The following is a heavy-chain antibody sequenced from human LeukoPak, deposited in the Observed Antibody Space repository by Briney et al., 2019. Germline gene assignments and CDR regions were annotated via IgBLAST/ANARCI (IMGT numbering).Heavy chain of an antibody. Sequence: GGSLRLSCAASGFTFSSYAMRWVRQAPGKGLEWVAVISYDGSNKYYADSVKGRFTISRDNSKNTLYLQMNSLRAEDTAVYYCAREGDCSSTSCSPFDYWGQGTLVTVSS. CDR2: ISYDGSNK. D-gene: IGHD2-2*01. J-gene: IGHJ4*02. CDR3: AREGDCSSTSCSPFDY. CDR1: GFTFSSYA. V-gene: IGHV3-30*04.